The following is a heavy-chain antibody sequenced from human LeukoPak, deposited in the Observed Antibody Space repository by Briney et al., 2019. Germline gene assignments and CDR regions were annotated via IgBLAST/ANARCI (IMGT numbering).Heavy chain of an antibody. CDR1: GFTFSLSW. Sequence: GGSLRLSCAASGFTFSLSWMTWVRQAPGKGLEWVSAISGSGGSTYYADSVKGRFTISRDNSKNTLYLQMNSLRAEDTAVYYCAKATITIFGVVNQGLYWGQGTLVTVSS. J-gene: IGHJ4*02. D-gene: IGHD3-3*01. CDR2: ISGSGGST. CDR3: AKATITIFGVVNQGLY. V-gene: IGHV3-23*01.